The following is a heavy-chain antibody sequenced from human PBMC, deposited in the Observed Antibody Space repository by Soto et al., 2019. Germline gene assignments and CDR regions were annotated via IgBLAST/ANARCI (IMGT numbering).Heavy chain of an antibody. V-gene: IGHV1-18*04. Sequence: QVQLVQSGAEVKEPGASVKVSCKASGYTFTNYGISWVRQAPGQGLEWMGWISTNSGHTDYAQNPGGRAPMTKDTPPPTPYRGRRGRSSADRAVFYCAREKYRHLHHGGRGPLVTVPS. CDR2: ISTNSGHT. J-gene: IGHJ1*01. CDR1: GYTFTNYG. CDR3: AREKYRHLHH. D-gene: IGHD2-2*02.